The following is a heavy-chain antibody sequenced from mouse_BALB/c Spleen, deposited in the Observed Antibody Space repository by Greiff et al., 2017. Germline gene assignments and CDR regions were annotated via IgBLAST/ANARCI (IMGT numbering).Heavy chain of an antibody. CDR3: ARYPPRYYYGSSYAMDY. V-gene: IGHV1-54*01. CDR2: INPGSGGT. CDR1: GYAFTNYL. J-gene: IGHJ4*01. D-gene: IGHD1-1*01. Sequence: VQLQQSGAELVRPGTSVKVSCKASGYAFTNYLIEWVKQRPGQGLEWIGVINPGSGGTNYNEKFKGKATLTADKSSSTAYMQLSSLTSDDSAVYFCARYPPRYYYGSSYAMDYWGQGTSVTVSS.